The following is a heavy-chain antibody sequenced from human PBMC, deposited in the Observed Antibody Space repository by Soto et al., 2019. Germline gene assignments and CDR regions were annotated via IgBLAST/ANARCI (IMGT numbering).Heavy chain of an antibody. Sequence: GSLRLSCSASGFIFSDFAMYWVRQAPGKGLEHISTISFNGGTTFYADTVKGRFIISRDNSKNIVYLQMSSLRPEDTARYYCAKASVKLLYISNTIDSWGQGTLVTVSS. V-gene: IGHV3-64D*08. D-gene: IGHD2-21*01. CDR3: AKASVKLLYISNTIDS. CDR2: ISFNGGTT. CDR1: GFIFSDFA. J-gene: IGHJ4*02.